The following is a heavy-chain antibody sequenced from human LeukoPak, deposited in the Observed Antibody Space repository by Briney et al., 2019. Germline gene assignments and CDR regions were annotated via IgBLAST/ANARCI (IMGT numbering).Heavy chain of an antibody. J-gene: IGHJ6*02. CDR1: GYXFTSYY. Sequence: ASVKVSCKASGYXFTSYYIHWVRQAPGQGLEWMGIINPSGGSTSYAQKFQGRVTMTRDTSTSTVYMELSSLRSEDTAVYYCARENIVVVTAILADYGMDVWGQGTTVTVSS. CDR3: ARENIVVVTAILADYGMDV. D-gene: IGHD2-21*02. CDR2: INPSGGST. V-gene: IGHV1-46*01.